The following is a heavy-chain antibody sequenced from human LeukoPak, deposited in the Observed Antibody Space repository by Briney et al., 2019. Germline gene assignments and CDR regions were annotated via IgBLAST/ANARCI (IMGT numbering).Heavy chain of an antibody. V-gene: IGHV4-30-4*01. CDR3: ARGIAAAGTTSSYYFDY. CDR2: IYYSGST. CDR1: GGSISSGDYC. J-gene: IGHJ4*02. D-gene: IGHD6-13*01. Sequence: SETLSLTCTVSGGSISSGDYCWSWIRQPPGKGLEWIGYIYYSGSTYYNPSLKSRVTISVDTSKNQFSLKLSSVTAADTAVYYCARGIAAAGTTSSYYFDYWGQGTLVTVSS.